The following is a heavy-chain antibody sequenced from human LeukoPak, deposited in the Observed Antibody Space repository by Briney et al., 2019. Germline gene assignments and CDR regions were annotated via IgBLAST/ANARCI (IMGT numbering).Heavy chain of an antibody. J-gene: IGHJ6*03. D-gene: IGHD3-10*01. CDR3: ARDAAYYGSGSYYNGVIYYYMDV. CDR2: ISAYNGNT. Sequence: GASVKVSCKASDYTFTSYGISWVRQAPGQGLEWMGWISAYNGNTNYAQKLQGRVTMTTDTSTSTAYMELRSLRSDDTAVYYCARDAAYYGSGSYYNGVIYYYMDVWGKGTTVTISS. CDR1: DYTFTSYG. V-gene: IGHV1-18*01.